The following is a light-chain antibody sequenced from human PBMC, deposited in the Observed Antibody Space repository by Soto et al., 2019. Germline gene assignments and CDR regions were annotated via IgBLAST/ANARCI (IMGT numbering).Light chain of an antibody. Sequence: IVFTQSPSTLSVSPGETVSLSCRASQSVSNKLAWFQQKPGQAPRLLIYASSNRATGIPDRFSGSASGPDFTLTINRLEPEDFAVYYCQQYDNWPPITFGQGTRLEI. V-gene: IGKV3D-15*01. CDR1: QSVSNK. CDR2: ASS. CDR3: QQYDNWPPIT. J-gene: IGKJ5*01.